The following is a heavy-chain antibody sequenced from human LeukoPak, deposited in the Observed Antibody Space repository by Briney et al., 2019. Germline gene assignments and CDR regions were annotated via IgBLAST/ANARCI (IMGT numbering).Heavy chain of an antibody. Sequence: ASVKVSCKASGYTFTGYYMHWVRQAPGQGLEWMGRINPNSGGTNYAQKFQGRVTMTRGTSISTAYMELSRLRSDDTAVYYCAREGYYYDSSGYTIEIDYWGQGTLVTVSS. CDR3: AREGYYYDSSGYTIEIDY. V-gene: IGHV1-2*06. CDR1: GYTFTGYY. CDR2: INPNSGGT. J-gene: IGHJ4*02. D-gene: IGHD3-22*01.